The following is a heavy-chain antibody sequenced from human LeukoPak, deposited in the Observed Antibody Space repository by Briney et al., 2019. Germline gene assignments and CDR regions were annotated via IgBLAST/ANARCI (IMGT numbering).Heavy chain of an antibody. CDR1: GGSISSYY. J-gene: IGHJ6*02. V-gene: IGHV4-59*01. CDR2: IYYSGST. CDR3: ARVRAAAGTAHPLYYGMDV. Sequence: SETLSLTCTVSGGSISSYYWSWIRQPPGKGLEWIGDIYYSGSTNYNPSLKSRVTISVDTSKNQFSLKLSSVTAADTAVYYCARVRAAAGTAHPLYYGMDVWGQGTTVTVSS. D-gene: IGHD6-13*01.